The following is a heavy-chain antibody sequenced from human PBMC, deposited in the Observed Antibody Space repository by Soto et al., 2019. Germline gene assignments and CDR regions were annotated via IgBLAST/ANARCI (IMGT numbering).Heavy chain of an antibody. CDR1: VFTFGSYG. V-gene: IGHV3-74*01. CDR2: IKYDGSNT. CDR3: ARGIRNYSGMDA. J-gene: IGHJ6*02. Sequence: GGSLRLSGAASVFTFGSYGMHWFRQAPGKGLVWVSRIKYDGSNTNYADSVRGRFSISRDNAENTVYLQINSLRAEDTAIYYCARGIRNYSGMDAWGQGTTVTVSS. D-gene: IGHD5-18*01.